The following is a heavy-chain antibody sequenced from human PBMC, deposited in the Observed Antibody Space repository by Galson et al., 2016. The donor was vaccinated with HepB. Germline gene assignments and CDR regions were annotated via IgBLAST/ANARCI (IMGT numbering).Heavy chain of an antibody. CDR3: ARVGGYVWGSYRSPRAFDV. CDR1: GGTFSSHT. D-gene: IGHD3-16*02. V-gene: IGHV1-69*13. J-gene: IGHJ3*01. CDR2: IIPISVTT. Sequence: SVKVSCKASGGTFSSHTISWVRQAPGQGLGWTGGIIPISVTTKYAQKFQGRVTISADESTTTAYMELSSLRSEDTAVYYCARVGGYVWGSYRSPRAFDVWGQGTMVTVSS.